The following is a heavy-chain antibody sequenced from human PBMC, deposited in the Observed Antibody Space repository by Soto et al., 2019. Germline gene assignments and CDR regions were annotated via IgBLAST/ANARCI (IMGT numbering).Heavy chain of an antibody. CDR2: FDPEDGET. CDR3: ATGNPLSSSSWYSY. Sequence: ASVKVSCKVSGYTLTELSMHWVRQAPGKGLEWMGGFDPEDGETIYAQKFQGRVTMTEDTSTDTAYMELSSLRSEDTAVYYCATGNPLSSSSWYSYWGQGTLVTVSS. CDR1: GYTLTELS. J-gene: IGHJ4*02. V-gene: IGHV1-24*01. D-gene: IGHD6-13*01.